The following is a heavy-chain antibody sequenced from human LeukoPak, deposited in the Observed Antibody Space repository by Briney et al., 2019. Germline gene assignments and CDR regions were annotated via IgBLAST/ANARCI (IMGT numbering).Heavy chain of an antibody. CDR2: ISYDGSNK. V-gene: IGHV3-30-3*01. CDR1: GFTFSSYA. J-gene: IGHJ4*02. CDR3: AKDQSPKEDY. Sequence: PGRSLRLSCAASGFTFSSYAMHWVRQAPGKGLEWVAVISYDGSNKYYADSVKGRFTISRDNSKNTLYLQMNSLRAEDTAVYYCAKDQSPKEDYWGQGTLVTVSS.